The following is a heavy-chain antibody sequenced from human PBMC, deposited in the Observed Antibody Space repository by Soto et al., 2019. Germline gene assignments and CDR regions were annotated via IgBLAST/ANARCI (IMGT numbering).Heavy chain of an antibody. D-gene: IGHD6-19*01. V-gene: IGHV3-30-3*01. CDR2: ISYDGSNK. CDR3: ARGNSLYSCGWLYWYFDL. Sequence: QVQLVESGGGVVQPGRSLRLSCAASGFTFSSYAMHCVRQAPGKGLQWVAVISYDGSNKYYADSVKGRFTISRDNSKNTLYLEMDGVRDEAMAVYYGARGNSLYSCGWLYWYFDLWGRGTLVTVSS. CDR1: GFTFSSYA. J-gene: IGHJ2*01.